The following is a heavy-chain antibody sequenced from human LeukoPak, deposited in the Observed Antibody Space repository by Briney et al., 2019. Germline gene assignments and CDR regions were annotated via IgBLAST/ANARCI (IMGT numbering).Heavy chain of an antibody. V-gene: IGHV4-59*01. Sequence: PSETLSLTCAVYGGSFSSYYWSWIRQPPGKGLEWIGYIYYSGSTNYNPSLKSRVTISVDTSKNQFSLKLSSVTAADTAVYYCARDEGYVDTAMGTYYNWFDPWGQGTLVTVSS. CDR2: IYYSGST. D-gene: IGHD5-18*01. J-gene: IGHJ5*02. CDR1: GGSFSSYY. CDR3: ARDEGYVDTAMGTYYNWFDP.